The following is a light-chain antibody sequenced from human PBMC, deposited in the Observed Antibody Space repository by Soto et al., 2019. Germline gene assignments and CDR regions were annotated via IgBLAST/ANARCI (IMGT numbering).Light chain of an antibody. CDR3: QQYNNWPPAT. CDR1: QSVSSN. J-gene: IGKJ4*01. Sequence: EIVMTQSPATLSVSPGERATLSCRASQSVSSNLAWYQQKPGQAPRLLIYGASTRATGIPARFSGSGSGTEFTLTISILPSEDFAVYYCQQYNNWPPATFGGGTKVEIK. V-gene: IGKV3-15*01. CDR2: GAS.